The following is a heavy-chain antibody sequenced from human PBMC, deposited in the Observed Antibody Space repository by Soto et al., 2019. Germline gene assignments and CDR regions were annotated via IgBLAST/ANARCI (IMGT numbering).Heavy chain of an antibody. V-gene: IGHV3-48*01. J-gene: IGHJ4*02. D-gene: IGHD6-19*01. CDR3: ARDGSGWSQKYYFDY. Sequence: EVQLVESGGGLVQPGGSLRLSCAASGFTFSSYSMNWVRQAPGKGLEWVSYISSSSSTIYYADSLKGRFTISRDNAKNSLYLQMNSLRAEDTAVYYCARDGSGWSQKYYFDYWGQGTLVTVSS. CDR1: GFTFSSYS. CDR2: ISSSSSTI.